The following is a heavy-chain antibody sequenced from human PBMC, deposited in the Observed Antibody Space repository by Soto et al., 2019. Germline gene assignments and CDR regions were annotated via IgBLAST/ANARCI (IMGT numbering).Heavy chain of an antibody. D-gene: IGHD3-16*01. Sequence: QVQLVQSGGEVKKPGASVKVSCKTSGYTFTTYGISWVRQAPGQGLEWVGWISAYSGKAHYAQKFQGKVTMTTDTSTNTAYLELRSPRSDATAVYYCARDPYLGDHQYWGQGTLVTVSS. CDR2: ISAYSGKA. V-gene: IGHV1-18*01. CDR3: ARDPYLGDHQY. J-gene: IGHJ4*02. CDR1: GYTFTTYG.